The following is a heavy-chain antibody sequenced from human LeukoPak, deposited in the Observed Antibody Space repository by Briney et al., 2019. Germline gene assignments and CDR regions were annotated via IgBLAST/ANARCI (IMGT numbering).Heavy chain of an antibody. J-gene: IGHJ5*02. CDR2: IYYSGST. CDR3: ARLRLGTINWFDP. V-gene: IGHV4-39*01. D-gene: IGHD7-27*01. CDR1: GGSISGYY. Sequence: SETLSLTCTVSGGSISGYYWGWIRQPPGKGLEWIGSIYYSGSTYYNPSLKSRVTISVDTSKNQFSLKLSSVTAADTAVYYCARLRLGTINWFDPWGQGTLVTVSS.